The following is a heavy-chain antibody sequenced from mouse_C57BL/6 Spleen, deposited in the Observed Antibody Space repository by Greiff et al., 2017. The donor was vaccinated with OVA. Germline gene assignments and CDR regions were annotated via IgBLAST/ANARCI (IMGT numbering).Heavy chain of an antibody. V-gene: IGHV1-64*01. J-gene: IGHJ4*01. CDR2: IHPNSGST. CDR3: ARSGSTIYYYAMDY. D-gene: IGHD1-1*01. CDR1: GYTFTSYW. Sequence: QVQLQQPGAELVKPGASVKLSCKASGYTFTSYWMHWVKQRPGQGLEWIGMIHPNSGSTNYNEKFKSKATLTVDKSSSTAYMQLSSLTSDDSAVYYCARSGSTIYYYAMDYWGQGTSVTVAS.